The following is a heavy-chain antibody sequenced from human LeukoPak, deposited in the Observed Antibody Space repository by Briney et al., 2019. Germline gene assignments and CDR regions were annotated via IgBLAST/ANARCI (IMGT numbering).Heavy chain of an antibody. CDR2: IYYSGTT. J-gene: IGHJ4*02. CDR1: GGSISGSDYY. D-gene: IGHD6-13*01. CDR3: ARVTSSSWYGGYYFDY. Sequence: SETLSLTCTVSGGSISGSDYYWGWIRQPPGKGLEWIGSIYYSGTTYYNPSLKSRVTISVDTSKNQFSLKLSSVTAADTAVYYCARVTSSSWYGGYYFDYWGQGTLVTVSS. V-gene: IGHV4-39*07.